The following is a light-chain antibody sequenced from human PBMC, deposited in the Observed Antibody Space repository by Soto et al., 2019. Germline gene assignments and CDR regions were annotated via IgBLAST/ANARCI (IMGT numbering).Light chain of an antibody. CDR1: SSNIGSNT. J-gene: IGLJ1*01. V-gene: IGLV1-44*01. CDR3: AAWDDSLKGYYV. Sequence: QSVLTQPPSASGTPGQRVTISCSGSSSNIGSNTVNWYQHLPGTAPKLLLYSDNQRPAGVPDRFSGSKSGTSASLAISGLQSEDEADYYCAAWDDSLKGYYVFGSGTKLTVL. CDR2: SDN.